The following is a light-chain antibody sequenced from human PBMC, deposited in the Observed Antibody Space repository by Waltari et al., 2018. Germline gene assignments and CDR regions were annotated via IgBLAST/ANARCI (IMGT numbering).Light chain of an antibody. CDR3: QQYKNWPRT. J-gene: IGKJ1*01. CDR2: GAS. CDR1: QSISTN. Sequence: EKVMTQSPATLSVSPGERATLSCRASQSISTNLAWYQQKPGQAPRLLIYGASTRATSIPARFSGSGSGTEFTLSISSLQSEDFAIYYCQQYKNWPRTFGQGTKVEIK. V-gene: IGKV3-15*01.